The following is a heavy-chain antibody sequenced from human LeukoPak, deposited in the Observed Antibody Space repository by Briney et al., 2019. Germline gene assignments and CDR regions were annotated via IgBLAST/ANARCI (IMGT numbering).Heavy chain of an antibody. Sequence: PGGSLRLSCAASGFTFSSYWMSWVRQAPGKGLDWVANIKQDGREKYYVDFVKGRFTISRDNAKNSLYLQMNSLRAEDTAVYYCASSFRVPYYFDYWGQGTLVTVSS. V-gene: IGHV3-7*01. CDR1: GFTFSSYW. CDR2: IKQDGREK. D-gene: IGHD2-21*01. J-gene: IGHJ4*02. CDR3: ASSFRVPYYFDY.